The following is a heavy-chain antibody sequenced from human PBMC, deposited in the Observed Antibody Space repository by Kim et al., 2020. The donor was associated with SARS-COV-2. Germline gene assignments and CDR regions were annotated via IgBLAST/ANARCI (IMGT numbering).Heavy chain of an antibody. J-gene: IGHJ3*02. CDR3: ASLRLPAANPHDAFDI. Sequence: SETLSLTCAVSGGSISSSNWWSWVRQPPGKGLEWIGEIYHSGSTNYNPSLKSRVTISVDKSKNQFSLKLSSVTAADTAVYYCASLRLPAANPHDAFDIWGQGTMVTVSS. V-gene: IGHV4-4*02. CDR1: GGSISSSNW. CDR2: IYHSGST. D-gene: IGHD2-2*01.